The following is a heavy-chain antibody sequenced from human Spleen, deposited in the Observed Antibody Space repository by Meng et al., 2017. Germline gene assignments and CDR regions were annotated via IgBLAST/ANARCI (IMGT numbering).Heavy chain of an antibody. D-gene: IGHD1-26*01. J-gene: IGHJ4*02. Sequence: QLQLQESAPGLVKPSETLSLTCTVSGGSISSSSNYWGWIRQPPGKGLEWIGSIFYIGSTFYNPSLKSRVTISVDTSKNQFSLKLSSVTAADTAVYYCARDFIVGAIYFDSWGQGTLVTVSS. CDR1: GGSISSSSNY. CDR2: IFYIGST. CDR3: ARDFIVGAIYFDS. V-gene: IGHV4-39*07.